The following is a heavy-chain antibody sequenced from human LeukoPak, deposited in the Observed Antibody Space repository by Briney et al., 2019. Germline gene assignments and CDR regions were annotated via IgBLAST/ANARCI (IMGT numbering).Heavy chain of an antibody. CDR3: TGVVIGNYYYYYMDV. Sequence: GGSLRLSCAASGFTFSSYWMHWVRQAPGKGLVWVSRINSDGSSTSYADSVKGRFTISRDNAKNTLYLQMNSLKTEDTAVYYCTGVVIGNYYYYYMDVWGKGTTVTVSS. V-gene: IGHV3-74*01. CDR1: GFTFSSYW. D-gene: IGHD3-22*01. CDR2: INSDGSST. J-gene: IGHJ6*03.